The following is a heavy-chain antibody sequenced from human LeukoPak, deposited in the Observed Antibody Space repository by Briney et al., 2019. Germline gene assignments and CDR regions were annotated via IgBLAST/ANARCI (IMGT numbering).Heavy chain of an antibody. CDR1: GDSISSSRSY. CDR3: ARGEGGAGSFDP. V-gene: IGHV4-61*05. Sequence: PSETLSLTCTVSGDSISSSRSYWGWIRQPPGKGLEWIGYIYYSGSTNYNPSLKSRVTISVDTSKNQFSLKLSSVTAADTAVYYCARGEGGAGSFDPWGQGTLVTVSS. J-gene: IGHJ5*02. CDR2: IYYSGST. D-gene: IGHD2-21*01.